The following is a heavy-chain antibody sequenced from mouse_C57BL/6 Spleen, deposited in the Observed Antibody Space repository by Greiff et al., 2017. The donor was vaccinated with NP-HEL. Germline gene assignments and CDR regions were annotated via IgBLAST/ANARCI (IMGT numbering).Heavy chain of an antibody. CDR1: GYAFSSSW. D-gene: IGHD2-1*01. CDR3: ARDYVNSFFDY. Sequence: QVQLQQSGPELVKPGASVKISCKASGYAFSSSWMNWVKQRPGKGLEWIGRIYPGDGDTNYNGKFKGKATLTADKSSSTAYMQLSSLTSEDSAVYFCARDYVNSFFDYWGQGTTLTVSS. V-gene: IGHV1-82*01. CDR2: IYPGDGDT. J-gene: IGHJ2*01.